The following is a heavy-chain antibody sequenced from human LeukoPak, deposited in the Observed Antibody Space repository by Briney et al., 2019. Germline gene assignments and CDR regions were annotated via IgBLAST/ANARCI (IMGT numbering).Heavy chain of an antibody. V-gene: IGHV3-23*01. J-gene: IGHJ4*02. D-gene: IGHD5-12*01. CDR3: ARDKDGYNSY. CDR1: GFTFSSYA. Sequence: GGSLRLSCAASGFTFSSYAMSWVRQAPGKGLEWVSGISGSGDSTYYADSVKGRFTISRDNSKNTLYLQMNSLRAEDTAVYYCARDKDGYNSYWGQGTLVTVSS. CDR2: ISGSGDST.